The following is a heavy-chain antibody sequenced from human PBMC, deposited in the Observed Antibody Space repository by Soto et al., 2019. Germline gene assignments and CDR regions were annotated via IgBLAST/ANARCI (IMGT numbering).Heavy chain of an antibody. CDR1: GGTFSSYA. CDR3: ARASTGGEVAGDWFDP. V-gene: IGHV1-69*06. J-gene: IGHJ5*02. CDR2: IIPIFGTA. D-gene: IGHD6-19*01. Sequence: QVQLVQSGAEVKKPGSSVKGSCKASGGTFSSYAISWVRQAPGQGLEWMGGIIPIFGTANYAQKFQGRVTITADKTTRTAYMELSSLRSEDTAVYYCARASTGGEVAGDWFDPWGQGTLVTVSS.